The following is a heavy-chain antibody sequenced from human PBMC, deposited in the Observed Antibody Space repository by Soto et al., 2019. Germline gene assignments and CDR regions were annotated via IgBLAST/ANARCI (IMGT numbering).Heavy chain of an antibody. D-gene: IGHD6-19*01. CDR2: ITGCGNYI. Sequence: GGSLRLSCAASGFTFSTYNMNWVRQAPGKGLEWVSSITGCGNYIYCADSVKGRFTISRDKAENSLFLQMDSLTAEDTAVYYCARDLYTAVAGAIDYWGQGTLVTVSS. CDR1: GFTFSTYN. V-gene: IGHV3-21*01. J-gene: IGHJ4*02. CDR3: ARDLYTAVAGAIDY.